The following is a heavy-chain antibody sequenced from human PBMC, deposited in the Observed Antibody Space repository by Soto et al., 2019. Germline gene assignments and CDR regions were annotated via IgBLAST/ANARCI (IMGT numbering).Heavy chain of an antibody. V-gene: IGHV1-8*01. CDR1: GYTFTSYD. CDR3: ARRAETNGWNGFGADKYYFDF. D-gene: IGHD1-1*01. J-gene: IGHJ4*02. Sequence: ASVKVSCKASGYTFTSYDIYGVRQATGQGPEWMGWMNPNTGNSGYAQKFQGRVTMTSDTSISTAHMELSSLRSEDTAVYYCARRAETNGWNGFGADKYYFDFWGQGTPVTVSS. CDR2: MNPNTGNS.